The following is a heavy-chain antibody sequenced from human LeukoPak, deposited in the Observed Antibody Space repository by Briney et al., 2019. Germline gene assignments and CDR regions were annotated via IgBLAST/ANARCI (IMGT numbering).Heavy chain of an antibody. CDR2: ISYDGSNK. CDR3: GRVGNWNDRGDY. V-gene: IGHV3-30-3*01. D-gene: IGHD1-1*01. Sequence: GGSLRLSCAASGFTFSSYAMHWVRQAPGKGLEWVAVISYDGSNKYYADSVKGRFTISRDNAKNSLSLQMNSLRAEDTAVYYCGRVGNWNDRGDYWGQGTLVTVSS. J-gene: IGHJ4*02. CDR1: GFTFSSYA.